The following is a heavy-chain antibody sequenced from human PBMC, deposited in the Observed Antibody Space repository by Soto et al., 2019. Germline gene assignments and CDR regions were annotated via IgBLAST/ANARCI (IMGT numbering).Heavy chain of an antibody. Sequence: SETLSLTCTVSGGSISSGGYYWSWIRQHPGKGLEWIGYIYYSGSTYYNPSLKSRVTISVDTSKNQFSLKLSSVTAADTAVYYCAREPPPFSASYYYYYGMDVWGQGTTVT. CDR2: IYYSGST. V-gene: IGHV4-31*03. CDR1: GGSISSGGYY. J-gene: IGHJ6*02. CDR3: AREPPPFSASYYYYYGMDV.